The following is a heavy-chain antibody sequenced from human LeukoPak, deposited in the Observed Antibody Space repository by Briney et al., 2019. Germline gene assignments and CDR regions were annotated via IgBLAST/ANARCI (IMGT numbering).Heavy chain of an antibody. CDR3: ASGSYYGGVNYFDS. D-gene: IGHD1-26*01. V-gene: IGHV3-48*03. Sequence: GGSLRLSCAASGFTFSSYEMNWVRQAPGKGLEWVSYISSSGSTKYYADSVKGRFTISRDNAKNSLYLQMNRLRADDTAVYYCASGSYYGGVNYFDSWGQGTLVSVSS. CDR2: ISSSGSTK. J-gene: IGHJ4*02. CDR1: GFTFSSYE.